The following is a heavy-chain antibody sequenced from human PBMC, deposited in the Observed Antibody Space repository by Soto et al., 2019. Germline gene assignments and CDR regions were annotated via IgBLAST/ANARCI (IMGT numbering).Heavy chain of an antibody. CDR2: IYPGDSDT. V-gene: IGHV5-51*01. D-gene: IGHD1-1*01. J-gene: IGHJ3*02. CDR3: ARRAYLQGVRAFAI. CDR1: GYSVTSYW. Sequence: PGESLKISCKGSGYSVTSYWIGWVRQMPGKGLEWMGVIYPGDSDTRYSPSFQGQVTISADKSISTAYLQWSSLRASDTAMYYCARRAYLQGVRAFAIWGQGTMVTVSS.